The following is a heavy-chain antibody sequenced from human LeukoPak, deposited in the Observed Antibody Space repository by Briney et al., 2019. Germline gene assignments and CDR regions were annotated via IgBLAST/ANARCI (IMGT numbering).Heavy chain of an antibody. CDR3: TRHSWVNGYFDF. CDR2: LYDGGST. D-gene: IGHD2-15*01. CDR1: GGSISSNNW. Sequence: SETLSLTCAVSGGSISSNNWWIWVRQPPGKGLEWIGYLYDGGSTHYNPSLKSRVTISVDTSKNQFSLNLISVTAADTAVYFCTRHSWVNGYFDFWGQGTLVTVSS. J-gene: IGHJ4*02. V-gene: IGHV4-4*02.